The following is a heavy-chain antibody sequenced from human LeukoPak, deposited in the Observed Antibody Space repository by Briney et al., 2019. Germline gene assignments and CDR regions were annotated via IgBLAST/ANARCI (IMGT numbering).Heavy chain of an antibody. CDR3: ASDDYVWGSYRYDAFDI. D-gene: IGHD3-16*02. Sequence: SVKVSCKASGGTFSSYAISWVRQAPGQGLEWMGGIIPIFGTANYAQKFQGRVTITADESTSTAYMELSSLRSEDTAVYYCASDDYVWGSYRYDAFDIWGQGTMVTVSS. V-gene: IGHV1-69*13. CDR1: GGTFSSYA. J-gene: IGHJ3*02. CDR2: IIPIFGTA.